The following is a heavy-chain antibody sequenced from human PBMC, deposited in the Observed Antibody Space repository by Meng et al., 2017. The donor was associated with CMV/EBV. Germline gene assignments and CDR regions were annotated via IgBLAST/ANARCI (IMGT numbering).Heavy chain of an antibody. CDR2: IKQDGSEK. CDR3: AKDNYGIFSSS. Sequence: GGSLRLSCAASGFAFSSYWMSWVRQAPGKGLEWVANIKQDGSEKYYVDSVKGRFTISRDNAKNSLYLQMNSLRAEDTAVYYCAKDNYGIFSSSWGQGTLVTVSS. CDR1: GFAFSSYW. J-gene: IGHJ4*02. V-gene: IGHV3-7*01. D-gene: IGHD4-11*01.